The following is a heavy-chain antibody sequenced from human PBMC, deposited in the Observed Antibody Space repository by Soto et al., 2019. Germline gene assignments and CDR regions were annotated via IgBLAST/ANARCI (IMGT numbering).Heavy chain of an antibody. CDR1: GGTFSSYA. Sequence: ASVKVSCKASGGTFSSYAISWVQQAPGQGLEWMGGIIPIFGTANYAQKFQGRVTITADKSTSTAYMELSSLRSEDTAVYYCARDPSVFADAFDIWGQGPMLTV. D-gene: IGHD2-8*01. J-gene: IGHJ3*02. CDR2: IIPIFGTA. CDR3: ARDPSVFADAFDI. V-gene: IGHV1-69*06.